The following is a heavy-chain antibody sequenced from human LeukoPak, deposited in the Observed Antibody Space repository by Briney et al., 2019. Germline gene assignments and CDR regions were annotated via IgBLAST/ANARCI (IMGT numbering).Heavy chain of an antibody. CDR1: GYIFTGYY. J-gene: IGHJ4*02. Sequence: ASVTVSFKASGYIFTGYYIHWVRQAPGQGLEWMGWINPNSGGPNYAQKFQGRVTMTRDTSISTAYMELSRLRSDDTAVYYCARDRRIQLWLRLAWDWGQGTLVTVSS. D-gene: IGHD5-18*01. V-gene: IGHV1-2*02. CDR2: INPNSGGP. CDR3: ARDRRIQLWLRLAWD.